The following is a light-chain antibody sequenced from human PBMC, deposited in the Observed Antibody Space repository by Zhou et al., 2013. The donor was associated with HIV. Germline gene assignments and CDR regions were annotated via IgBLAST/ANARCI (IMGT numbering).Light chain of an antibody. CDR3: QQYHARPPALT. V-gene: IGKV3-15*01. J-gene: IGKJ4*01. CDR1: QSISTN. CDR2: GAS. Sequence: EIVMTQSPATLSVSPGERATLSCRASQSISTNLAWYQQKPGQAPRLLIYGASTRATGIPARFSGSRSGTEFTLTISSMQSEDSAVYYCQQYHARPPALTFGGGSKVE.